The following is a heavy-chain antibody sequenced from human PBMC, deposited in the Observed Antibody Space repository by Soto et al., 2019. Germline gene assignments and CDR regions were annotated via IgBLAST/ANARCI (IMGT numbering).Heavy chain of an antibody. CDR2: IYHSGST. Sequence: SETLSLTCAVSGYSISSGYYWGWIRQPPGKGLEWIGSIYHSGSTYYNPSLKSRVTISVDTSKNQFSLKLSSVTAADTAVYYCARLDCSSTSCYGSYFDYWGQGTLVIVSS. V-gene: IGHV4-38-2*01. CDR3: ARLDCSSTSCYGSYFDY. CDR1: GYSISSGYY. D-gene: IGHD2-2*01. J-gene: IGHJ4*02.